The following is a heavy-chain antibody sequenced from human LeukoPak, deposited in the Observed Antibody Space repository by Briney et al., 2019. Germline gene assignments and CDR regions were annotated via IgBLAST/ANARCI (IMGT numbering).Heavy chain of an antibody. Sequence: ASVKVSCKASGYTFTGYYMHWARQAPGQGLEWMGRINPNSGGTNYAQRFQGRVTMTRDTSISTDYMELSRLRSDDTAVYYCARGRSSWYDLDYWGQGTLVTVSS. CDR2: INPNSGGT. D-gene: IGHD6-13*01. V-gene: IGHV1-2*06. CDR1: GYTFTGYY. J-gene: IGHJ4*02. CDR3: ARGRSSWYDLDY.